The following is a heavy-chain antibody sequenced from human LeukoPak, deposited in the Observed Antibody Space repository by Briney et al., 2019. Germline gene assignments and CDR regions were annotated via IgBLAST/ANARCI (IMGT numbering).Heavy chain of an antibody. CDR2: ITGTSDST. CDR3: AKGSAAARPYYFDY. V-gene: IGHV3-23*01. CDR1: GFSFSSYV. Sequence: RVSLRLSCAASGFSFSSYVMSWVRQAQGKGLEWVSAITGTSDSTYYADSVKGRFTISRDNSKNTLFLQVHSLRAEDTAVYYCAKGSAAARPYYFDYWGQGILVTVSS. J-gene: IGHJ4*02. D-gene: IGHD6-6*01.